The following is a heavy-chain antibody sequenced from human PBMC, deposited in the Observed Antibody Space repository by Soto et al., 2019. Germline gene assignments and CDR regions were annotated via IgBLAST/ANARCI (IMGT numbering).Heavy chain of an antibody. CDR1: GGSISSSSYY. CDR3: AGGIAARPVRY. J-gene: IGHJ4*02. V-gene: IGHV4-39*01. CDR2: IYYSGST. D-gene: IGHD6-6*01. Sequence: SETLSLTCTVSGGSISSSSYYWGWIRQPPGKGLEWIGSIYYSGSTYYNPSLKSRVTISVDTSKNQFSLKLSSVTAADTAVYYCAGGIAARPVRYWGQGTLVTVSS.